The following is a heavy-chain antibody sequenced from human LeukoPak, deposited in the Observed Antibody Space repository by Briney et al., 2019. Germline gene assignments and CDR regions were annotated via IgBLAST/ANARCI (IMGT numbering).Heavy chain of an antibody. J-gene: IGHJ2*01. D-gene: IGHD1-26*01. CDR3: ARDLSGSYTHYWYFDL. V-gene: IGHV4-4*07. CDR1: GDSISNYY. Sequence: PSETLSLTCIVSGDSISNYYWSWIRQPAGKGLEWIGRIYTSGSTNYNPSLKSRVTISVDTSKNQFSLKLSSVTAADTAVYYCARDLSGSYTHYWYFDLWGRGTLVTVSS. CDR2: IYTSGST.